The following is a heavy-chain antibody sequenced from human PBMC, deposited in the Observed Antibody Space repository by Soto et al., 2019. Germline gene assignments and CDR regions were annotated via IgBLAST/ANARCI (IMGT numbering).Heavy chain of an antibody. CDR2: IWYDGSNK. CDR3: ARSPYSSSWYFAFDI. CDR1: GFTFSIYG. Sequence: QVQLVESGGGVVQPGRSLRLTCAASGFTFSIYGMHWVRQAPGKGLEWVAVIWYDGSNKYYADSVKGRFTISRDNSKNTLYLQMNSLRAEDTAVYYCARSPYSSSWYFAFDICSQGTMVTVSS. J-gene: IGHJ3*02. V-gene: IGHV3-33*01. D-gene: IGHD6-13*01.